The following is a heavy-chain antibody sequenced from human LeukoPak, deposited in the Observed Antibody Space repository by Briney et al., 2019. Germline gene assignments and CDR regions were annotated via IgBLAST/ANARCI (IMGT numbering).Heavy chain of an antibody. CDR3: ARDGGTDPSDY. J-gene: IGHJ4*02. CDR1: AFTFNSYV. CDR2: ISGSGSVT. Sequence: GGSLRLSCAASAFTFNSYVMSWVRQAPGKGREWVSGISGSGSVTEYADSVKGRFTISRDNAKNSLYLQMNSLRAEDTAVYYCARDGGTDPSDYWGQGTLVTVSS. D-gene: IGHD3-16*01. V-gene: IGHV3-23*01.